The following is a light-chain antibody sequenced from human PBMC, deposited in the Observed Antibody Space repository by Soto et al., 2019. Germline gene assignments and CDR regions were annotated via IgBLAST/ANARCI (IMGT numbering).Light chain of an antibody. CDR2: AAS. Sequence: DIQMTQSPSSVSASVGDRVTITCRASQGISRWLAWYQHKPGKTPKLLIYAASSLQVGVPSRFSGSGSGTDFTLTISSLQREDFATYFCQQAKSYHPCTFGPGTKVDIK. CDR1: QGISRW. V-gene: IGKV1-12*01. J-gene: IGKJ3*01. CDR3: QQAKSYHPCT.